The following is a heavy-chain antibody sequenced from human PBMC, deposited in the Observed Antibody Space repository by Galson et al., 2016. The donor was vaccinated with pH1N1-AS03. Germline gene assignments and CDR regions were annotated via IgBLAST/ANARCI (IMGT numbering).Heavy chain of an antibody. J-gene: IGHJ4*02. CDR2: IHHTGST. Sequence: ETLSLTCAVSGYSISSDLYWGWIRQPPGKGLEWIASIHHTGSTYYNPSLKSRVTMAIDTSKNQFSLKLSSVTAADTAMYYCARGARDSSGYYLRGCHYWGQGTLFTVSS. V-gene: IGHV4-38-2*01. CDR3: ARGARDSSGYYLRGCHY. CDR1: GYSISSDLY. D-gene: IGHD3-22*01.